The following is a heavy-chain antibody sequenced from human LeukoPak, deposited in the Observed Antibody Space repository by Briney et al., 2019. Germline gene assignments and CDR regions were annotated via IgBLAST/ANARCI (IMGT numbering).Heavy chain of an antibody. J-gene: IGHJ4*02. D-gene: IGHD6-13*01. CDR3: ARDGIAAAGSSDY. V-gene: IGHV1-18*01. Sequence: ASVKVSCKASGYTFTSYGISWVRQAPGQGLEWMGIINPSGGSTSYAQKLQGRVTMTTDTSTSTAYMELRSLRSDDTAVYYCARDGIAAAGSSDYWGQGTLVTVSS. CDR1: GYTFTSYG. CDR2: INPSGGST.